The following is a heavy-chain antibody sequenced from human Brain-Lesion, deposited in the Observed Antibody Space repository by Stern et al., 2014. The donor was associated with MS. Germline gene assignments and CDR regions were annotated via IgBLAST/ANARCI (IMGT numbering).Heavy chain of an antibody. Sequence: QVHLVESGGGVVQPGRSLRLSCAASGFTFISYGIHWVRQAPGKGLEWVTVIWFDGNTKYYADSVKGRFTISRDNSKNTVYLHMDSLRADDTAVYYCAREDCGGDCPPNYWGRGTLVTVSS. D-gene: IGHD2-21*02. V-gene: IGHV3-33*01. CDR3: AREDCGGDCPPNY. CDR2: IWFDGNTK. CDR1: GFTFISYG. J-gene: IGHJ4*02.